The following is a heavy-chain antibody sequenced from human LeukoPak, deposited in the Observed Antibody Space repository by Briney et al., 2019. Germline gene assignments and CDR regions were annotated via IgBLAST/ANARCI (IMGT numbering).Heavy chain of an antibody. CDR2: IYSGGIT. Sequence: GGSLRLSCAASGFTVSSNYMSWVRQAPGKGLEWVSLIYSGGITYYADSVKGRFTISRDNSKNTLYLQMNSLRAEDTAVYYCARDRITLLRGVIITAYGMDVWGQGTTVTVSS. V-gene: IGHV3-53*01. CDR3: ARDRITLLRGVIITAYGMDV. J-gene: IGHJ6*02. D-gene: IGHD3-10*01. CDR1: GFTVSSNY.